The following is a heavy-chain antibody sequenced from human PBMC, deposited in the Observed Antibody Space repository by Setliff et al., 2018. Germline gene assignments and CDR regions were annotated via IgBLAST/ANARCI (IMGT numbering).Heavy chain of an antibody. V-gene: IGHV3-30*02. CDR3: ARPREPFRGQAASSYFDY. CDR2: IWYDGSNK. CDR1: GFSFSSSG. J-gene: IGHJ4*02. D-gene: IGHD2-15*01. Sequence: GGSLRLSCAASGFSFSSSGMHWVRQAPGKGLEWVAFIWYDGSNKYYVDSVQGRFTISRDNARNTLYLQMNNLRTEDTAVYYCARPREPFRGQAASSYFDYWGQGTLVTVS.